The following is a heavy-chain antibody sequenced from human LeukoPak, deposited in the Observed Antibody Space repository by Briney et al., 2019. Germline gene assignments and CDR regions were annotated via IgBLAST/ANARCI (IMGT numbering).Heavy chain of an antibody. V-gene: IGHV3-23*01. CDR1: GFTFSSYG. CDR2: ISGTGGSI. D-gene: IGHD1-26*01. Sequence: PGGSLRLSCAASGFTFSSYGMSWVRQAPGKGLEWVSLISGTGGSIHYADSVKGRFTISRGNSKNTLYLQMNSLKAEDTAVYYCGKEGGATGDDAFDIWGQGTMVTVSS. CDR3: GKEGGATGDDAFDI. J-gene: IGHJ3*02.